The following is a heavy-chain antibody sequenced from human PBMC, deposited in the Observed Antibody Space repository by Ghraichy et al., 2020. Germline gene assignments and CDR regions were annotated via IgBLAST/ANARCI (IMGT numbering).Heavy chain of an antibody. V-gene: IGHV1-69*13. Sequence: SVKVSCKASGGTFSSYAISWVRQAPGQGLEWMGGIIPIFGTANYAQKFQGRVTITADESTSTAYMELSSLRSEDTAVYYCARDGGWFGELSRFDYWGQGTLVTVSS. CDR2: IIPIFGTA. D-gene: IGHD3-10*01. CDR3: ARDGGWFGELSRFDY. J-gene: IGHJ4*02. CDR1: GGTFSSYA.